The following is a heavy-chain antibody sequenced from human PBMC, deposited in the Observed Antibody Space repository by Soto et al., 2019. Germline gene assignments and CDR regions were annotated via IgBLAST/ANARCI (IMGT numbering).Heavy chain of an antibody. J-gene: IGHJ4*02. V-gene: IGHV3-15*01. CDR3: TTGLAAAGTNY. Sequence: GGSLRLSCAASGFSFNIAWMSWVRQAPGKGLEWVGRIKSKNDGGTTDFAAPVKGRFTISRDDSKNTVYLQMNSLKIEDTAVYYCTTGLAAAGTNYWGQETLVTVS. D-gene: IGHD6-13*01. CDR1: GFSFNIAW. CDR2: IKSKNDGGTT.